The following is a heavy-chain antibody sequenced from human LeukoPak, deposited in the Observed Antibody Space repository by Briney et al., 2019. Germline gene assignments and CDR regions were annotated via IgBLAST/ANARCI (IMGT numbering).Heavy chain of an antibody. V-gene: IGHV5-51*01. J-gene: IGHJ4*02. CDR1: GYSFTSQW. CDR3: ARHGKYFTGSHHFDS. CDR2: IYPDDSDT. D-gene: IGHD3-9*01. Sequence: GESLKTSCKASGYSFTSQWIGWVRQMPGKGLEWMGIIYPDDSDTRYSPSFQGQVTISADKSISTAYLQWSSPKASDSAMYYCARHGKYFTGSHHFDSWGQGTLLTVSS.